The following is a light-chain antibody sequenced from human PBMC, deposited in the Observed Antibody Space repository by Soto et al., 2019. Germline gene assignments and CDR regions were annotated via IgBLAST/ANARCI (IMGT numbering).Light chain of an antibody. CDR2: DAS. V-gene: IGKV1-5*01. Sequence: DIQMTHSPSTLSASVGDRVIITCRASQSISSWLAWYQQKPGKAPKLLIYDASSLESGVPSRFSGSGSGTEFTLTISSLQPDDFATYYCQQYNSYSLTFGGGTKVDIK. J-gene: IGKJ4*01. CDR1: QSISSW. CDR3: QQYNSYSLT.